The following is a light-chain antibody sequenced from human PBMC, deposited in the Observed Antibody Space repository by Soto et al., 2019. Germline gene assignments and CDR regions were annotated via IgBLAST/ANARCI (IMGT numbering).Light chain of an antibody. CDR1: QSLRSSY. V-gene: IGKV3-20*01. CDR3: QQHGTSPDT. Sequence: EVVLTQSPNTLSLSPGERATLSCWASQSLRSSYLAWYQRKPGQAPRLLMFGASRRATGIPDRFNGSGSGTDFILTISRLEPDDVAVYYCQQHGTSPDTLGQGTVVEIK. CDR2: GAS. J-gene: IGKJ2*01.